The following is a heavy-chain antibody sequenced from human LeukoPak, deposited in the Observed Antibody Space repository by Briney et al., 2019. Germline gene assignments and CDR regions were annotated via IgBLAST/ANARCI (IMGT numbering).Heavy chain of an antibody. Sequence: PSETLSLTCTVSGGSISSYYWSWLRQPPGKGLEWIGYIYYSGSTNYNPSLKSRVTISVDTSKNQFSLKLSSVTAADTAVYYCARVPGVAATSYYFDYWGQGTLVTVSS. CDR1: GGSISSYY. CDR2: IYYSGST. J-gene: IGHJ4*02. CDR3: ARVPGVAATSYYFDY. V-gene: IGHV4-59*01. D-gene: IGHD2-15*01.